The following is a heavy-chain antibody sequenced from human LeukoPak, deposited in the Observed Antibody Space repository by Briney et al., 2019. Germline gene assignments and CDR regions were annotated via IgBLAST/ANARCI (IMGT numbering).Heavy chain of an antibody. CDR1: GGSISSYY. V-gene: IGHV4-59*01. CDR2: IYYSGST. Sequence: PSETLSLTCTVSGGSISSYYWSWIRQPPGKGLEWIGYIYYSGSTNYNPSLKSRVTISVDTSKNQFSLKLSSVTAADTAVYYCAKDFWSGYYGTSYFDYWGQGTLVTVSS. D-gene: IGHD3-3*01. CDR3: AKDFWSGYYGTSYFDY. J-gene: IGHJ4*02.